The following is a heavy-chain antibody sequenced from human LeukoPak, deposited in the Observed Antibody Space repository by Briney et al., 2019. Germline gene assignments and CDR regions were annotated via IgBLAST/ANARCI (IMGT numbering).Heavy chain of an antibody. D-gene: IGHD3-22*01. Sequence: SETLSLTCAVYGGSFSGYYWSWIRQPPGKGLEWIGEINHSGSTNYNPSLKSRVTISVDTSKNQFSLKLSSVTAADTAVYYCARHKRRYYYGSSGYYPRWFDPWGQGTLVTVSS. CDR3: ARHKRRYYYGSSGYYPRWFDP. V-gene: IGHV4-34*01. CDR2: INHSGST. CDR1: GGSFSGYY. J-gene: IGHJ5*02.